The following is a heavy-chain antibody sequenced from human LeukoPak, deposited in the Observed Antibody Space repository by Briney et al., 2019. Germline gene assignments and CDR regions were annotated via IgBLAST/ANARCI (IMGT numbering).Heavy chain of an antibody. CDR1: GGSFSGYY. J-gene: IGHJ4*02. D-gene: IGHD3-3*01. Sequence: SETLSLTCAVYGGSFSGYYWSWIRQPPGKGLEWIGEINHSGSTNYSPSLKSRVTISVDTSKNQFSLKLSSVTAADTAVYYCARGEFWVRPFDYWGQGTLVTVSS. CDR3: ARGEFWVRPFDY. V-gene: IGHV4-34*01. CDR2: INHSGST.